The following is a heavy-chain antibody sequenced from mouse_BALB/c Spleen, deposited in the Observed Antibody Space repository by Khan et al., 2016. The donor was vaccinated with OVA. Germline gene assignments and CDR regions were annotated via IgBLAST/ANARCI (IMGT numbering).Heavy chain of an antibody. D-gene: IGHD2-14*01. CDR3: ARVGYSGTMDY. J-gene: IGHJ4*01. Sequence: QIQLVQSGPELKKPGETVKISCKASGYTFTDYGMNWAKQAPGKGLKWMGWINTYTGEPTYAGDFKGRFAFSLETSASTAYLQINNLKNEDTATYFCARVGYSGTMDYWGQRTSVTVSS. V-gene: IGHV9-3-1*01. CDR2: INTYTGEP. CDR1: GYTFTDYG.